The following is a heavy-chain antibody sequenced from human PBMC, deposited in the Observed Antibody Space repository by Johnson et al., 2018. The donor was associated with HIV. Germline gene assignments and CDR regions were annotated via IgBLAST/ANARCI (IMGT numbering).Heavy chain of an antibody. CDR3: AKDKAVASLGNALDV. J-gene: IGHJ3*01. CDR1: GFTFDDYA. D-gene: IGHD6-19*01. Sequence: EVQLVESGGGLVQPGRSLRLSCAASGFTFDDYAMHWVRQAPGKGLEWVSGISWNSGSIGYADSVKGRFTISRDNAKNTLYLQMNSLRADDTAVYYCAKDKAVASLGNALDVWGQGEMVTVSS. CDR2: ISWNSGSI. V-gene: IGHV3-9*01.